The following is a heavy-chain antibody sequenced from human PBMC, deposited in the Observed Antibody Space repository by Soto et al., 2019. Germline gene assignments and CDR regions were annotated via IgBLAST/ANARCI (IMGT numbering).Heavy chain of an antibody. CDR1: GGSISSSSYY. CDR2: IYYSGST. V-gene: IGHV4-39*01. CDR3: ARRRYSSGWYYFDY. J-gene: IGHJ4*02. Sequence: SETLSLTCTVSGGSISSSSYYWGWIRQPPGEGLEWIGSIYYSGSTYYNPSLKSRVTISVDTSKNQFSLKLSSVTAADTAVYYCARRRYSSGWYYFDYWGQGTLVTVSS. D-gene: IGHD6-19*01.